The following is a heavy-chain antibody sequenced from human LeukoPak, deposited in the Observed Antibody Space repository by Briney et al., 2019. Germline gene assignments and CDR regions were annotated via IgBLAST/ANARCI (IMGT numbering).Heavy chain of an antibody. V-gene: IGHV4-39*01. D-gene: IGHD6-19*01. CDR3: ARQRLQWLAFFY. CDR2: IYYSGST. Sequence: SETLSLTCTVSGGSISSSSYYWGWIRQPPGKGLEWIGSIYYSGSTYYNPSLKSRVTISVDTSKNQFSLKLSSVTAAGTAVYYCARQRLQWLAFFYWGQGTLVTVSS. CDR1: GGSISSSSYY. J-gene: IGHJ4*02.